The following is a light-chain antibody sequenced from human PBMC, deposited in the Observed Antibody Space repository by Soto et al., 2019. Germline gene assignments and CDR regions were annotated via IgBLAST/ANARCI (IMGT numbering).Light chain of an antibody. CDR1: NIGTYS. Sequence: SSELTQPPSVSVAPGQTAKITCGGNNIGTYSVQWYQQRPGQAPVLVVYEDSDRPSGIPERFSGSNSGNTATLIISRVEAGDEADYYCQVWDTTSDWVFGGGTKLTVL. V-gene: IGLV3-21*02. CDR3: QVWDTTSDWV. CDR2: EDS. J-gene: IGLJ3*02.